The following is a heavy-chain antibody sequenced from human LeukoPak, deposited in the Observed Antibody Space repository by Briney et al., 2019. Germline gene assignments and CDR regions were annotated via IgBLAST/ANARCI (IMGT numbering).Heavy chain of an antibody. D-gene: IGHD3-16*02. CDR1: GFTFSGSA. J-gene: IGHJ3*01. Sequence: GGSLRLSCAASGFTFSGSAMGWVRQAPGEGLEWVAFISYSGANSYYTDSVRGRFTISRDNSKDTLFLQINSLRAEDPAIYYCARDRQLSPWGLGTMVSVSS. CDR2: ISYSGANS. CDR3: ARDRQLSP. V-gene: IGHV3-23*01.